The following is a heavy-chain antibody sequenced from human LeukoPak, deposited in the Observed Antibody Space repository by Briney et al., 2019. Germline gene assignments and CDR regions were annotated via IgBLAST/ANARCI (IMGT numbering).Heavy chain of an antibody. D-gene: IGHD6-13*01. V-gene: IGHV1-18*01. CDR3: ARDPSRNY. Sequence: GASVKVSCKTSGYTFISFGVTWVRQAPGQGLEWMGWISAYNGDTKYAQKFQGRVTLTTDPSTNTAYMDLRSLTSDDTAVYYCARDPSRNYWGQGTLVTVSS. CDR2: ISAYNGDT. CDR1: GYTFISFG. J-gene: IGHJ4*02.